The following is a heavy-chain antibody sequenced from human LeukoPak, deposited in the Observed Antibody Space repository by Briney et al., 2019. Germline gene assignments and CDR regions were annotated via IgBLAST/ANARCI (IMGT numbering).Heavy chain of an antibody. D-gene: IGHD6-13*01. CDR3: ARDRGYSSSWTIFYYYYIDV. J-gene: IGHJ6*03. CDR1: GYTFTSYG. Sequence: ASVKVSCKASGYTFTSYGISWVRQAPGQGLEWMGWISAYNGNTNYAQKLQGRVTMTTDTSTSTAYMELRSLRSDDTAVYYCARDRGYSSSWTIFYYYYIDVWGKGTTVTVSS. CDR2: ISAYNGNT. V-gene: IGHV1-18*01.